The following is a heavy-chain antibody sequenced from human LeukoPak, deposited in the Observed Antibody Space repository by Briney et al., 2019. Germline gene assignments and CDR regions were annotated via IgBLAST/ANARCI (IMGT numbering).Heavy chain of an antibody. D-gene: IGHD6-13*01. CDR1: GYTFTGYY. V-gene: IGHV1-2*02. Sequence: ASVKVSCKASGYTFTGYYMHWVRQAPGQGLEWMGWINPNSGGTNYAQKFQGRVTMTRDTSISTAYMELSRLRSDDTAVYYCARASGVAAAAPDDWGQGTLVTVSS. J-gene: IGHJ4*02. CDR2: INPNSGGT. CDR3: ARASGVAAAAPDD.